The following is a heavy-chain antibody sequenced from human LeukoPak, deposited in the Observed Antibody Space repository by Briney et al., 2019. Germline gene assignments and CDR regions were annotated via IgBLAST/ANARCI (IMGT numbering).Heavy chain of an antibody. CDR1: GGSFSGYY. V-gene: IGHV4-34*01. CDR3: ARGLGRAYCGGDCYLWRDY. CDR2: INHSGST. Sequence: RSSETLSLTCAVYGGSFSGYYWSWIRQPPGKGLEWIGEINHSGSTNYNPSLKSRVTISVDTSKNQFSLKLSSVTAADTAVYYCARGLGRAYCGGDCYLWRDYWGQGTLVTVSS. J-gene: IGHJ4*02. D-gene: IGHD2-21*02.